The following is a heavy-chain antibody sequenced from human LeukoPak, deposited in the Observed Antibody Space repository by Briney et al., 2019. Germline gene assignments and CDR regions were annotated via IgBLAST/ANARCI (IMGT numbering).Heavy chain of an antibody. CDR1: GFTFSSYE. Sequence: GGSLRLSCAASGFTFSSYEMNWVRQAPGKGLEWVSYISSSGRTIYYADSVKGRFTISTDNAKNSLYLQMNSLRAEDTAVYYCAELGITMIGGVWGKGNTVTISS. D-gene: IGHD3-10*02. CDR3: AELGITMIGGV. V-gene: IGHV3-48*03. J-gene: IGHJ6*04. CDR2: ISSSGRTI.